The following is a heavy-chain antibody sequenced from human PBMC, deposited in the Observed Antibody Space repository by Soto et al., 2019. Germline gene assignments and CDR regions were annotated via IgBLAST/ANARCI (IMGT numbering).Heavy chain of an antibody. J-gene: IGHJ4*02. V-gene: IGHV4-39*01. CDR1: GGSISSSSYY. D-gene: IGHD4-17*01. CDR2: IYYSGST. Sequence: SETLSLTCTVSGGSISSSSYYWGWIRQPPGKGLEWIGSIYYSGSTYYNPSLKSRVTISVDTSKNQFSLKLSSVTAADTAVYYCARDTVTTSEGWGQETLVNVSS. CDR3: ARDTVTTSEG.